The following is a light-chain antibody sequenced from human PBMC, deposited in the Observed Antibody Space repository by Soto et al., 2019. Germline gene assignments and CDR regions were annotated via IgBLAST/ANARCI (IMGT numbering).Light chain of an antibody. CDR1: SSNIGAGYD. J-gene: IGLJ1*01. CDR3: QSYDSSLSGSYV. CDR2: NNN. V-gene: IGLV1-40*01. Sequence: QSVLTQPPSVXXAXXXXXXISCTGSSSNIGAGYDVHWYQRLPGTAPKVLIYNNNNRPSGVPDRFSGSKSGTSASLAITGLQAEDEADYYCQSYDSSLSGSYVFGTGTKLTVL.